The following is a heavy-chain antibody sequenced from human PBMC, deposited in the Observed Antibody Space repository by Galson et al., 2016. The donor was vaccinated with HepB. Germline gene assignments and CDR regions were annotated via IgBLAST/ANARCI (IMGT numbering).Heavy chain of an antibody. D-gene: IGHD4-23*01. CDR3: ARDHSDYGGNFAAGGYWYFEL. CDR2: LYPYDSDI. J-gene: IGHJ2*01. CDR1: GYSFNSNW. V-gene: IGHV5-51*01. Sequence: QSGAEVKKPGESLKISCQTSGYSFNSNWIGWVRQMPGKGLEWMALLYPYDSDIRYGPAFHGQVTLSIDKSINTAYLQWTSLKASDTAMYYCARDHSDYGGNFAAGGYWYFELWGRGSLVSVSS.